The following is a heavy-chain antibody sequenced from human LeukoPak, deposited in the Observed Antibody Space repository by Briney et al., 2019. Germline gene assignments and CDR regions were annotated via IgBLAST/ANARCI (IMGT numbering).Heavy chain of an antibody. CDR1: AGSISSSSYY. D-gene: IGHD2-15*01. J-gene: IGHJ6*03. V-gene: IGHV4-39*01. CDR2: IDASGST. Sequence: SESLSLTCTVSAGSISSSSYYWGWLRQPPGKGLDWFGRIDASGSTYYNPSLKRRVTISVDTSKNQFSLKLSSVTAADTAVYYCARHHLDIVVVVAANYYYMDVWGKGTTVTVSS. CDR3: ARHHLDIVVVVAANYYYMDV.